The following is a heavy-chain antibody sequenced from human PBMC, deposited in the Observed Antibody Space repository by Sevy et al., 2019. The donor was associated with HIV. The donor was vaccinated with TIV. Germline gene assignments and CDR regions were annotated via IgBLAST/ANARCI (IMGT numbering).Heavy chain of an antibody. D-gene: IGHD2-2*01. CDR2: IYTSGST. J-gene: IGHJ6*02. V-gene: IGHV4-4*07. CDR1: GGSISSYY. Sequence: SETLSLTCTVSGGSISSYYWSWIRQPAGKGLEWIGRIYTSGSTNYNPSLKSRVTMSVDTSKNQFSLMLSSVTAADTAVYYCARDRGGVPAPHYYYGMDVWGQGTTVTVSS. CDR3: ARDRGGVPAPHYYYGMDV.